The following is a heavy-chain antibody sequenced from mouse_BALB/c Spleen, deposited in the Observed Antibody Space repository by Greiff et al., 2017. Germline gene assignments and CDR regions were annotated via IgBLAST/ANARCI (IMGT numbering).Heavy chain of an antibody. CDR3: ARYPSTARAIWFAY. CDR2: ISYSGST. CDR1: GDSITSGY. D-gene: IGHD3-2*01. V-gene: IGHV3-8*02. Sequence: DVQLQESGPSLVKPSQTLSLTCSVTGDSITSGYWNWIRKFPGNKLEYMGYISYSGSTYYNPSLKSRISITRDTSKNQYYLQLNSVTTEDTATYYCARYPSTARAIWFAYWGQGTLVTVSA. J-gene: IGHJ3*01.